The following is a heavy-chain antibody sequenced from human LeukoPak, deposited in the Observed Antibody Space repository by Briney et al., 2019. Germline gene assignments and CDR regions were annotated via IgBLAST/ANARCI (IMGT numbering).Heavy chain of an antibody. D-gene: IGHD3-3*01. Sequence: SETLSLTCTVSGGSLSSYYWSWIRQPPGKGLEWIGYIYYSGSTNYNPSLRSRVTISVDTSKNHFSLKLSSVNAADTAVYYCARHPRLPERTISGVGYWGQGTLVTVSS. CDR1: GGSLSSYY. J-gene: IGHJ4*02. V-gene: IGHV4-59*08. CDR3: ARHPRLPERTISGVGY. CDR2: IYYSGST.